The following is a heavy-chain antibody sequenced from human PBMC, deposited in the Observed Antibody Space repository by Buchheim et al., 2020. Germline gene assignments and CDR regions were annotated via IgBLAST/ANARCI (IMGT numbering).Heavy chain of an antibody. V-gene: IGHV4-30-2*01. CDR3: ARGGDTTMVTYYYGMDV. CDR1: GGSISSGGYS. D-gene: IGHD5-18*01. CDR2: IYHSGST. J-gene: IGHJ6*02. Sequence: QLQLQESGSGRVKPSQTLSLTCAVSGGSISSGGYSWSWIRQPPGKGLEWIGYIYHSGSTYYNPSLKSRVTISVDRSKHQFSLKLSSVTAADTAVYYCARGGDTTMVTYYYGMDVWGQGTT.